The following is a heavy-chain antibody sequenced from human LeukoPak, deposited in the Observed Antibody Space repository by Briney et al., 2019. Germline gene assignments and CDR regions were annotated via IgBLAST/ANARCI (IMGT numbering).Heavy chain of an antibody. Sequence: TSETLSLTRTVSGGSISYYYWSWMRPPPGKGLEGMGYIYYSGSTYYQPSLKSRAVISVDTSNKQFSLTLSSVTAADTAAYFCARVRNSGYSWPGIIDYWGQGTLFTVSS. CDR3: ARVRNSGYSWPGIIDY. D-gene: IGHD5-12*01. CDR2: IYYSGST. CDR1: GGSISYYY. V-gene: IGHV4-59*12. J-gene: IGHJ4*02.